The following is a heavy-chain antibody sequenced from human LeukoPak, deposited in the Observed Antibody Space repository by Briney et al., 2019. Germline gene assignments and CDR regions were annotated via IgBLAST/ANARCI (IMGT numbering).Heavy chain of an antibody. CDR1: GGSISSSNW. CDR2: IYHSGST. J-gene: IGHJ6*03. V-gene: IGHV4-4*02. Sequence: NSSETLSLTCAVSGGSISSSNWWSWVRQPPGKGLEWIGEIYHSGSTNYNPSLKSRVTISVDKSKNQFSLKLSSVTAADTAVYYCARAGSYYYYYMDVWGKGTTVTVSS. CDR3: ARAGSYYYYYMDV.